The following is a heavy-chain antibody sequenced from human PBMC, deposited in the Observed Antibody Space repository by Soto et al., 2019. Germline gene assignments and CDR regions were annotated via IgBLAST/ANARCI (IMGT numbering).Heavy chain of an antibody. J-gene: IGHJ6*02. V-gene: IGHV1-69*06. D-gene: IGHD3-22*01. Sequence: VASVKVSCKASGGTFSSYAISWVRQAPGQGLEWMGGIIPIFGTANYAQKFQGRVTITADKSTSTAYMELSSLRSEDTAVYYCARGEGSGYYYYGGVWGQGTTVTVSS. CDR1: GGTFSSYA. CDR3: ARGEGSGYYYYGGV. CDR2: IIPIFGTA.